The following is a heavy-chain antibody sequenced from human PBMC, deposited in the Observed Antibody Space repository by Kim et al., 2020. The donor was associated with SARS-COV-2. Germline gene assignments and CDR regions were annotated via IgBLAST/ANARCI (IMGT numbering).Heavy chain of an antibody. D-gene: IGHD3-10*02. Sequence: SETLSLTCTVSGGSISSSSYYWGWIRQPPGKGLEWIGSIYYSGSTYYNPSLKSRVTISVDTSKNQFSLKLSSVTAADTAVYYCARHGSPVTTFQYYFDYWGQGTLVTVSS. CDR3: ARHGSPVTTFQYYFDY. CDR1: GGSISSSSYY. CDR2: IYYSGST. J-gene: IGHJ4*02. V-gene: IGHV4-39*01.